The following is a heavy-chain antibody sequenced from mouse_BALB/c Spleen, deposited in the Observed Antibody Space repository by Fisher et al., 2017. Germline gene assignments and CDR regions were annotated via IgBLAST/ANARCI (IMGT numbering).Heavy chain of an antibody. D-gene: IGHD2-14*01. V-gene: IGHV1-4*01. Sequence: KFKGKATLTADKSSSTAYMQLSSLASEDSALYYCARAYRYDVLYAMDYWGQGTSVTVSS. CDR3: ARAYRYDVLYAMDY. J-gene: IGHJ4*01.